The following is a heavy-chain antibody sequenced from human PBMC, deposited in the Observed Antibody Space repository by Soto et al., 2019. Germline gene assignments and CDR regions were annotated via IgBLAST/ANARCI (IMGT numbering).Heavy chain of an antibody. D-gene: IGHD3-16*01. CDR3: ARYVGGKVGYYFDY. CDR2: IYHSGST. V-gene: IGHV4-4*02. CDR1: GGSISSSNW. Sequence: PSETLSLTCAVSGGSISSSNWWSWVRQPPGKGLEWIGEIYHSGSTNYNPSLKSRVTISVDKSKNQFSLKLSSVTAADTAVYYCARYVGGKVGYYFDYWGQGTLVTVSS. J-gene: IGHJ4*02.